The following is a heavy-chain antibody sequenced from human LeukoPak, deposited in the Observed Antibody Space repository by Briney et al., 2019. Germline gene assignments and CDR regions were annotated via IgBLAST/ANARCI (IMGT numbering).Heavy chain of an antibody. CDR2: IYYSGST. D-gene: IGHD3-9*01. J-gene: IGHJ5*02. Sequence: SETLSLTCTVSGGSINSYYWSWIRQPPGKGLEWIGYIYYSGSTNYNPSLKSRVTISVHTSKNQFSLKLSSVTAADTAVYYCARLTGYSSESWFDPWGQRTLVTVSS. V-gene: IGHV4-59*01. CDR3: ARLTGYSSESWFDP. CDR1: GGSINSYY.